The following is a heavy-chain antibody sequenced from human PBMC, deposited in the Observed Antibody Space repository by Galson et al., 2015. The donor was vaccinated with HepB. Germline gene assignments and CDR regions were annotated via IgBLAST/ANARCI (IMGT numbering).Heavy chain of an antibody. CDR3: ARDVAATDYYYYYGMDV. CDR1: GFTVSSNY. V-gene: IGHV3-53*04. D-gene: IGHD2-15*01. Sequence: SLRLSCAASGFTVSSNYMSWVRQAPGKGLEWVSVIYSGGSTYYADSVKGRFTISRHNSKNTLYLQMNSLRAEDTAVYYCARDVAATDYYYYYGMDVWGQGTTVTVSS. J-gene: IGHJ6*02. CDR2: IYSGGST.